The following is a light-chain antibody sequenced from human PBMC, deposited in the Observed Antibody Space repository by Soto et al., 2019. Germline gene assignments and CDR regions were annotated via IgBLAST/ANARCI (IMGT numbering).Light chain of an antibody. V-gene: IGKV3D-20*01. CDR3: HQYGGSFT. Sequence: EIVLTQSPATLSLSPGERATLSCKTSQSISTSDLAWYQQKRGLAPRLLISDTSRRATGIPDRFRGSGSGTDFTLTISRLEPEDFAVYYCHQYGGSFTFGEGTRLDIK. J-gene: IGKJ5*01. CDR1: QSISTSD. CDR2: DTS.